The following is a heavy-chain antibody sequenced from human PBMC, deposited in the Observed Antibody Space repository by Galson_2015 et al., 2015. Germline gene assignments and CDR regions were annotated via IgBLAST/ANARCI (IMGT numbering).Heavy chain of an antibody. CDR1: GYSFTSYW. CDR2: IYPGDSDT. D-gene: IGHD5-12*01. V-gene: IGHV5-51*01. CDR3: ARHVSPPWDIVATTPNWFDP. J-gene: IGHJ5*02. Sequence: QSGAEVKKPGESLKISCKGSGYSFTSYWIGWVRQMPGKGLEWMGIIYPGDSDTRYSPSFQGQVTISADKSISTAYLQWSSLKASDTAMYYCARHVSPPWDIVATTPNWFDPWGQGTLVTVSS.